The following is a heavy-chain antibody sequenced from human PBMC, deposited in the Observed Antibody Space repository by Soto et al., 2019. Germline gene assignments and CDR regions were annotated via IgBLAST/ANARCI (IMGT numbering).Heavy chain of an antibody. CDR2: IIPIFGTA. V-gene: IGHV1-69*01. J-gene: IGHJ3*02. CDR1: GGTFSSYA. CDR3: ARTIPSVGYYHDDACDI. D-gene: IGHD3-22*01. Sequence: QVQLVQSGAEVKKPGSSVNVSCKASGGTFSSYAISWVRQAPGQGLEWMGGIIPIFGTANYAQKFQGRVTITGDEYTSTAYMELCSLRSEATAVYYCARTIPSVGYYHDDACDIWGKARMVTVSS.